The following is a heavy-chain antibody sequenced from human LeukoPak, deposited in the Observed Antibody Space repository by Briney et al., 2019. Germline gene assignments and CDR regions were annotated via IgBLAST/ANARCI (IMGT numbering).Heavy chain of an antibody. CDR2: INHSGST. CDR3: ARRWELVDY. V-gene: IGHV4-34*01. Sequence: PSETLSLTCSVSDGSINSYYWNWIRQPPGKGLEWIGEINHSGSTNYNPSLKSRVTISVDTSKNQFSLKLSSVTAADTAVYYCARRWELVDYWGQGTLVTVSS. D-gene: IGHD1-26*01. J-gene: IGHJ4*02. CDR1: DGSINSYY.